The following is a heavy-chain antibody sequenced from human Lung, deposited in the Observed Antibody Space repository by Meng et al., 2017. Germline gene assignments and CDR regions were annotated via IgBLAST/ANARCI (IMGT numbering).Heavy chain of an antibody. J-gene: IGHJ2*01. Sequence: GQLQESHPGLVKPSQTRSLTCTVSGGSISSSNYYWSWIRQPPGKGLEWSGHIYNSGSTYYNPSLKSRITISVDTSKNQFSLKLSSVTAADTAVYYCARGQKGYFDLWGRGTLVTVSS. CDR2: IYNSGST. CDR1: GGSISSSNYY. V-gene: IGHV4-30-4*01. CDR3: ARGQKGYFDL.